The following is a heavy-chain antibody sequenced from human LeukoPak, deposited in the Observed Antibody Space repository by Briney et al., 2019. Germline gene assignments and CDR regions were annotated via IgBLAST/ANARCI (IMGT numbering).Heavy chain of an antibody. V-gene: IGHV1-18*01. CDR3: ARYSEGDSGVVITPPFDY. CDR2: ISAYNGNT. J-gene: IGHJ4*02. CDR1: GYTFTSYG. D-gene: IGHD3-3*01. Sequence: ASVKVSCKASGYTFTSYGISWVRQAPGQGLEWMGWISAYNGNTNYAQKLQGRVTMTTDTSTSTAYMELRSLRSDDTAVYYCARYSEGDSGVVITPPFDYWGQGTLVTVSS.